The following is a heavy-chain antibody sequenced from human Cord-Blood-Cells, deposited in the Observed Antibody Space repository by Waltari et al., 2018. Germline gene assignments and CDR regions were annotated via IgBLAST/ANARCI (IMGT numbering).Heavy chain of an antibody. J-gene: IGHJ4*02. CDR1: GFTFSSYA. D-gene: IGHD4-17*01. V-gene: IGHV3-30-3*01. CDR2: ISYDGSKK. CDR3: ARDTDYGGNYYFDY. Sequence: QVQLVESGGGVVQPGRSLRLSCAASGFTFSSYAMHWVRQAPGKGLEWVAVISYDGSKKYSADSVKGRFTISRDNSKNTLYLQMNSLRAEDTAVYYCARDTDYGGNYYFDYWGQGTLVTVSS.